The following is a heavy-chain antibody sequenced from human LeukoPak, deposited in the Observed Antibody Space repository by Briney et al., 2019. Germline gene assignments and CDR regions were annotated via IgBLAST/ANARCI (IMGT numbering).Heavy chain of an antibody. D-gene: IGHD3-3*01. CDR2: TYYRSKWYN. CDR3: ARAKRSGYREFGGFDY. Sequence: SQTLSLTCAISGDSVSSNSAAWNWIRQSPSRGLEWLGRTYYRSKWYNDYAVSVKSRITINPDTSKNQFSLQLNSVTPEDTTVYYCARAKRSGYREFGGFDYWGQGTLVTVSS. CDR1: GDSVSSNSAA. J-gene: IGHJ4*02. V-gene: IGHV6-1*01.